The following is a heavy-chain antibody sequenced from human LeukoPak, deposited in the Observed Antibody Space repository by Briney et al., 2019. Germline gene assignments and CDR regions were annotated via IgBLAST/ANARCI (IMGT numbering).Heavy chain of an antibody. J-gene: IGHJ6*03. CDR2: ISYDGSNK. V-gene: IGHV3-30*04. Sequence: PGGSLRLSCAASGFTFSSYAMHWVRQAPGKGLEWVAVISYDGSNKYYADSVKGRFTISRDNSKNTLYLQMNSLRAEDTAVYYCARGPTVTTKKYYYYYYYMDVWGKGTTVTISS. D-gene: IGHD4-17*01. CDR3: ARGPTVTTKKYYYYYYYMDV. CDR1: GFTFSSYA.